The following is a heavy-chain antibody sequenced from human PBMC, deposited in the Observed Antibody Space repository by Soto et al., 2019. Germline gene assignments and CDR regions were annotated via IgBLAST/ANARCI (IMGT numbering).Heavy chain of an antibody. D-gene: IGHD2-15*01. J-gene: IGHJ1*01. V-gene: IGHV1-2*02. Sequence: ASVKVSCKASGYTFTCYYMHWVRQAPGQGLEWMGWINPNSGGTNYAQKFQGRVTMTRDTSISTAYMELSRLRSDDTAVYYCARAAAGHCSGGSCYRYFQHWGQGTLVTVSS. CDR2: INPNSGGT. CDR1: GYTFTCYY. CDR3: ARAAAGHCSGGSCYRYFQH.